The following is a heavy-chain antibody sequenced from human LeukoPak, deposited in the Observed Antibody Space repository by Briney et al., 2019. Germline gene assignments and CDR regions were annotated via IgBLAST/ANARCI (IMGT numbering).Heavy chain of an antibody. V-gene: IGHV3-7*01. D-gene: IGHD6-13*01. CDR3: TRVIWSSWYGLQPMDV. J-gene: IGHJ6*04. CDR1: GFTFSSYW. CDR2: IKQDGSEK. Sequence: GGSLRLSCAASGFTFSSYWMSWVRQAPGKGLAWVANIKQDGSEKYYVDSVKGRFTISRDNAKNSLYLQMNSLRAEDTAVYYCTRVIWSSWYGLQPMDVWGKGTTVTVSS.